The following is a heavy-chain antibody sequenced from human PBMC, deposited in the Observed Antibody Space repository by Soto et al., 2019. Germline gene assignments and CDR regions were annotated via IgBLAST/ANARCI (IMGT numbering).Heavy chain of an antibody. Sequence: QVQLVESGGGVVQPGRSLRLSCAASGFTFSSYGMHWVRQAPGKGLEWVAVISYDGSNKYYADSVKGRFTISRDNSKNTLYLQMNSLRAEDTAVYYCAKSPRSSWYYYYGMDVWGQGTTVTVSS. CDR1: GFTFSSYG. CDR3: AKSPRSSWYYYYGMDV. V-gene: IGHV3-30*18. D-gene: IGHD6-13*01. J-gene: IGHJ6*02. CDR2: ISYDGSNK.